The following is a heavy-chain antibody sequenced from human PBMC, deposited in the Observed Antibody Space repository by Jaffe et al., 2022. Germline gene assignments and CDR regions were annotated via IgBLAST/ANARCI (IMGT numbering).Heavy chain of an antibody. J-gene: IGHJ4*02. V-gene: IGHV4-38-2*02. CDR1: GYSISSGYY. Sequence: QVQLQESGPGLVKPSETLSLTCAVSGYSISSGYYWGWIRQPPGKGLEWIGSIYHSGSTYYNPSLKSRVTISVDTSKNQFSLKLSSVTAADTAVYYCARDRDAFKLLWFGEGYFDYWGQGTLVTVSS. D-gene: IGHD3-10*01. CDR2: IYHSGST. CDR3: ARDRDAFKLLWFGEGYFDY.